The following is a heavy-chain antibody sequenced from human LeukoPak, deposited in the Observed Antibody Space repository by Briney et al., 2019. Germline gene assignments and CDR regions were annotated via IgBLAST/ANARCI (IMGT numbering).Heavy chain of an antibody. CDR3: ACSAYYDSSPGYFDY. J-gene: IGHJ4*02. Sequence: SETLSLTCAVYGRSFSGYYWSWIRQPPGKGLEWIGEINHSGSTNYNPSLKSRVTISVDTSKNQFSLKLSSVTAADTAVYYCACSAYYDSSPGYFDYWGQGTLVTVSS. V-gene: IGHV4-34*01. CDR2: INHSGST. D-gene: IGHD3-22*01. CDR1: GRSFSGYY.